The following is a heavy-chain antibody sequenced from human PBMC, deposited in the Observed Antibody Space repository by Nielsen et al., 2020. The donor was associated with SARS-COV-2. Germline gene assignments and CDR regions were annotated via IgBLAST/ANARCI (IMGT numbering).Heavy chain of an antibody. Sequence: ASVKVSCKASGYTFTSYDINWVRQATGQGLEWMGWMNPNSGNTGYAQKFQGRVTMTRDTSISTAYMELSRLRSDDTAVYYCAASTGDIVVVPAAAIAYYYYGMDVWGQGTTVTISS. CDR2: MNPNSGNT. V-gene: IGHV1-8*01. D-gene: IGHD2-2*01. CDR3: AASTGDIVVVPAAAIAYYYYGMDV. CDR1: GYTFTSYD. J-gene: IGHJ6*02.